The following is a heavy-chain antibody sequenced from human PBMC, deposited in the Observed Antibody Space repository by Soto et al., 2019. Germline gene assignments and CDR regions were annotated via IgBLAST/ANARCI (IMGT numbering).Heavy chain of an antibody. CDR2: VSTNNADT. D-gene: IGHD3-22*01. Sequence: ASVKVSCKTSGYTFTAYGLAWLRQAPGQRPEWMGWVSTNNADTNYAPRLQGRVTMTTDKSTTTTYMELRSLRYDDTAVYYCARELNTDPSAYYSFAYWGQGTLVTAPQ. J-gene: IGHJ4*02. V-gene: IGHV1-18*01. CDR3: ARELNTDPSAYYSFAY. CDR1: GYTFTAYG.